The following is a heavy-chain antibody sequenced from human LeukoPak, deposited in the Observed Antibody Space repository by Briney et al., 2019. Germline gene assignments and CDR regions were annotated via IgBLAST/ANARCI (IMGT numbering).Heavy chain of an antibody. CDR2: ISSSSSYI. D-gene: IGHD3-22*01. CDR3: ARLYDGSAYHADHFDY. CDR1: GFTFSSYS. V-gene: IGHV3-21*01. Sequence: GGSLRLSCAASGFTFSSYSMNWVRQAPGKGLEWVSSISSSSSYIYYADSVKGRFTISRDNAKNSLYLQMNSLRAEDTAVYYCARLYDGSAYHADHFDYWGQGTLVIVSS. J-gene: IGHJ4*02.